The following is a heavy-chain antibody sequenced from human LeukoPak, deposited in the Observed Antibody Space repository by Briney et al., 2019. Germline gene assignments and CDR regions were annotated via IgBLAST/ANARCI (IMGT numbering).Heavy chain of an antibody. J-gene: IGHJ5*02. D-gene: IGHD6-19*01. Sequence: SETLSLTCTVSGGSISSGGYYWGWIRQPPGKGLEWIGSIYYSGSTYYNPSPKSRVTISADTSKTQFSLKLSSVTAADADVYYCARQYSSGWPWFDPWGQGTLVTVSS. CDR1: GGSISSGGYY. V-gene: IGHV4-39*01. CDR3: ARQYSSGWPWFDP. CDR2: IYYSGST.